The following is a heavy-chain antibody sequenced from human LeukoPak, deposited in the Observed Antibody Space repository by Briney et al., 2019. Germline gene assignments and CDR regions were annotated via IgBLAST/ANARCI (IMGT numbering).Heavy chain of an antibody. J-gene: IGHJ6*02. CDR3: ARGLGYSYYYYGMDV. Sequence: TGGSLRLSCAASGFTFSSYAMHWVRQAPGKGLEYVSAISSNGGSTYYANSVKGRFTISRDNSKNTLCLQMGSLRAEDMAVYYCARGLGYSYYYYGMDVWGQGTTVTVSS. V-gene: IGHV3-64*01. D-gene: IGHD5-18*01. CDR2: ISSNGGST. CDR1: GFTFSSYA.